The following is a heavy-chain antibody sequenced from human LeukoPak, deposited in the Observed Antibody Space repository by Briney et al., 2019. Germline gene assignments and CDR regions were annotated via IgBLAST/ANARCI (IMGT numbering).Heavy chain of an antibody. CDR3: ARVPEPLSDDYYYYMDV. D-gene: IGHD3-16*02. J-gene: IGHJ6*03. CDR2: IIPIFGTA. Sequence: SVKVSCKASGGTFSSYAISWVRQAPGQGLEWMGGIIPIFGTANYAQKFQGRVTITADKSTSTAYMELSSLRSEDTAVYYCARVPEPLSDDYYYYMDVWGKGTTVTVSS. CDR1: GGTFSSYA. V-gene: IGHV1-69*06.